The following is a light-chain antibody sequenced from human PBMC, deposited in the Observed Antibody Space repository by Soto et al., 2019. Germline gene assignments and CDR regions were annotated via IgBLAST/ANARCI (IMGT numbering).Light chain of an antibody. CDR1: QTGSNSY. CDR3: QQYNNWWT. Sequence: VLTQSPGTMSLSPGERATLSCRASQTGSNSYLAWYQQKSGQAPRLLIYGVSTRATGIPARFSGSGSGTEFTLTISSLQSEDFAVYYCQQYNNWWTFGQGTKVDIK. V-gene: IGKV3-15*01. CDR2: GVS. J-gene: IGKJ1*01.